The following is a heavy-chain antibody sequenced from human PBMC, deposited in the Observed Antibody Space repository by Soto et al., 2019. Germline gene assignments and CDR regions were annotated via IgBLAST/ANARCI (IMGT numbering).Heavy chain of an antibody. V-gene: IGHV4-59*08. J-gene: IGHJ4*02. Sequence: SETLSLTCTVSGGSIGTYYWSWIRQPPGKGLEWIGYIYYRGNTDYNPSLKSRVTISLDTPKNQFSLKLSSVTAADTAVYYCARHPGYYDILTGYTTYYFDYWGQGILVTAPQ. D-gene: IGHD3-9*01. CDR2: IYYRGNT. CDR1: GGSIGTYY. CDR3: ARHPGYYDILTGYTTYYFDY.